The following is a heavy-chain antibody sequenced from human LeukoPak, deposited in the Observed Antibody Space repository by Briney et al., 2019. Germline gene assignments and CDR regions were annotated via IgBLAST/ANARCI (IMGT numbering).Heavy chain of an antibody. J-gene: IGHJ4*02. CDR3: AKDGGLWVSAHWGDS. D-gene: IGHD7-27*01. Sequence: GRSLRLSCEVSGFVVTNFAMHWVRQAPGKGLEWVAVISYDGRNEYYTDSVKGRFTVSRDNSKNTLFLQMNSLRAEDTAVYYCAKDGGLWVSAHWGDSWGRGTLVTVSS. CDR2: ISYDGRNE. CDR1: GFVVTNFA. V-gene: IGHV3-30*04.